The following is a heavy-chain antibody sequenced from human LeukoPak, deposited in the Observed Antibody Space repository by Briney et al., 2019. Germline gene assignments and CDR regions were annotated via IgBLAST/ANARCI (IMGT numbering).Heavy chain of an antibody. Sequence: GGSLRLSCAASGFTFSSYGMNWVRQAPGKGLEWVAVISYDGNNKYYADSVKGRFTISRDNSKNTLYLQMNSLRAEDTAVYYCARDDGSYSGSFHYYYGMHVWGQGTTVTVSS. D-gene: IGHD1-26*01. CDR1: GFTFSSYG. J-gene: IGHJ6*02. CDR2: ISYDGNNK. V-gene: IGHV3-30*03. CDR3: ARDDGSYSGSFHYYYGMHV.